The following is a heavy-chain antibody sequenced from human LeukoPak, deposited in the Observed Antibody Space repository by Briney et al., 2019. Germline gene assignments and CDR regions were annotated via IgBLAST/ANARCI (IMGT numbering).Heavy chain of an antibody. V-gene: IGHV1-69*06. CDR2: IIPIFGTA. Sequence: ASVKVSCKASGGTFSSYAISWVRQAPGQGLGWMGGIIPIFGTANYAQKFQGRVTITADKSTSTAYMELSSLRSEDTAVYYCARYYGSGSYRYYYYMDVWGKGTTVTVSS. D-gene: IGHD3-10*01. CDR3: ARYYGSGSYRYYYYMDV. J-gene: IGHJ6*03. CDR1: GGTFSSYA.